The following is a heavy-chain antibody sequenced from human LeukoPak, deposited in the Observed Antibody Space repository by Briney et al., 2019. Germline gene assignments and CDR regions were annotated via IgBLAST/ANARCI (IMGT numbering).Heavy chain of an antibody. D-gene: IGHD6-19*01. J-gene: IGHJ4*02. CDR3: ARGGYSSGWSYFDY. CDR1: GFTFSSYE. CDR2: ISSSGSTI. Sequence: GGSLRLSCAASGFTFSSYEMNWVRQAQGKGLEWVSYISSSGSTIYYADSVKGRFTISRDNAKNSLYLQMNSLRAEDTAVYYCARGGYSSGWSYFDYWGQGTLVTVSS. V-gene: IGHV3-48*03.